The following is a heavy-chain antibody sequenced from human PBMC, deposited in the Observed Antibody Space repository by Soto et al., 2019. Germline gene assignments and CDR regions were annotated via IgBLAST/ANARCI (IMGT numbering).Heavy chain of an antibody. CDR2: AHSGGRS. V-gene: IGHV4-61*01. CDR3: GREIRGYSRALQY. J-gene: IGHJ4*02. CDR1: GDSVNSENYY. Sequence: SETLSLTCSFSGDSVNSENYYCTWIRQSPGKGLEWIGYAHSGGRSDYNPSLKSRVTISLNTPVNQFSLQLTSVTAADTAVYYCGREIRGYSRALQYLGQGTLVNVSS. D-gene: IGHD5-18*01.